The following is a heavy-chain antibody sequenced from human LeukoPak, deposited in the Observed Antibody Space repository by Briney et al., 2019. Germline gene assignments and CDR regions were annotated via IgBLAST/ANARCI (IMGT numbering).Heavy chain of an antibody. CDR3: ARGRSITLLRGVAMSDGFDI. D-gene: IGHD3-10*01. CDR2: TDTSGRYV. J-gene: IGHJ3*02. V-gene: IGHV3-21*06. Sequence: PGGSLRLSCAASGFTFSNYGMNWVRQAPGKGLEWVSFTDTSGRYVYYADSVKGRFTISRDNAKNLLFLQMNGLRAEDTALYYCARGRSITLLRGVAMSDGFDIWGQGAMVAVSS. CDR1: GFTFSNYG.